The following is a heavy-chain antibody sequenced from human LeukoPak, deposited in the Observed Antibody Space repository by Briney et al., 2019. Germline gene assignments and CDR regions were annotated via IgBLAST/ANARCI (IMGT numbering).Heavy chain of an antibody. J-gene: IGHJ4*02. CDR2: INPKSGGT. D-gene: IGHD2-2*01. CDR3: TSDIAVVPTATQGLY. Sequence: GASVKFSCKASGYTFTSYYMHWVRQAPGQGLEWMGWINPKSGGTDYAQKFQGRVTMTRDTSINTAYMELSGLRSDDTAVYYCTSDIAVVPTATQGLYWGQGTLVAVSS. CDR1: GYTFTSYY. V-gene: IGHV1-2*02.